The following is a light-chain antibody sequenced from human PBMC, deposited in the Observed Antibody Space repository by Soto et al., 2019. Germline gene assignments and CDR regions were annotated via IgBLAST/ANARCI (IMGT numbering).Light chain of an antibody. CDR3: PSSDSSLNRV. Sequence: QSVRTQPPSVSGAPGQGVSISCTGSSSNIGAGSDVHWYQQLPGTAPKLLNYGNTNRPSGVPDRFSGSKSGTSASLAISGFQLEDEADYYCPSSDSSLNRVFGTGTKVTVL. J-gene: IGLJ1*01. V-gene: IGLV1-40*01. CDR2: GNT. CDR1: SSNIGAGSD.